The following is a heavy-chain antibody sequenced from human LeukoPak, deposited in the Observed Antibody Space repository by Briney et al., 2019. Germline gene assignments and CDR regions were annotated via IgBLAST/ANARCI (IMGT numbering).Heavy chain of an antibody. Sequence: GGSLRLSCAASGFTFDDYGMSWVRQAAGKGLEWVSGINWNAANTGYAESVKGRFTISRDNVKNSLYLQMNSLRAEDTALYYCARAPGSSLRGYYYYYMDVWGKGTTVTVSS. CDR3: ARAPGSSLRGYYYYYMDV. D-gene: IGHD3-10*01. CDR1: GFTFDDYG. V-gene: IGHV3-20*04. CDR2: INWNAANT. J-gene: IGHJ6*03.